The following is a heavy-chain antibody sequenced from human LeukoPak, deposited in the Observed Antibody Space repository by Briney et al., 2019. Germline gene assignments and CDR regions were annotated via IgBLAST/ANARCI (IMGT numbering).Heavy chain of an antibody. CDR3: ARSDIVVVPAACYFDY. Sequence: EASVKVSCKASGYTFTSYYMHWVRQAPGQGLEWMGIINPSGGSTSYAQKFQGRVTITADESTSTAYMELSSLRSEDTAVYYCARSDIVVVPAACYFDYWGQGTLVTVSS. D-gene: IGHD2-2*01. CDR1: GYTFTSYY. V-gene: IGHV1-46*01. J-gene: IGHJ4*02. CDR2: INPSGGST.